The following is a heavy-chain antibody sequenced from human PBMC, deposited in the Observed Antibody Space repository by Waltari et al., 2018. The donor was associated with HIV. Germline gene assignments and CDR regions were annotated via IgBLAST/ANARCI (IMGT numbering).Heavy chain of an antibody. D-gene: IGHD2-2*01. Sequence: QVQLVESGGGVVRPGRSLRLSCAASRYIFSGFALYWVRQPPGKGLEWVAVISYDGTNKYYAESVRGRFTISRDNSENTLYLEMNSLKPDDTAVYYCARDGPAPKNIYHYYGMDVWGQGTTVTVSS. V-gene: IGHV3-30-3*01. J-gene: IGHJ6*02. CDR3: ARDGPAPKNIYHYYGMDV. CDR1: RYIFSGFA. CDR2: ISYDGTNK.